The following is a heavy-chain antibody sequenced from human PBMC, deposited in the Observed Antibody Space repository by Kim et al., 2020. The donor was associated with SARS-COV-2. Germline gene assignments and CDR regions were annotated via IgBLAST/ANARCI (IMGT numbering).Heavy chain of an antibody. J-gene: IGHJ1*01. CDR3: ARGPEWQLLLGADYFHH. CDR2: FNADNGDT. D-gene: IGHD1-26*01. Sequence: ASVKVSCKTSGYTFTNYAIHWVRQAPGQRLEWMGWFNADNGDTKYSQKFQGKVSITRDTSARSAHMELSSLRSEDTAVYYCARGPEWQLLLGADYFHHWGQGTLVTVAS. CDR1: GYTFTNYA. V-gene: IGHV1-3*01.